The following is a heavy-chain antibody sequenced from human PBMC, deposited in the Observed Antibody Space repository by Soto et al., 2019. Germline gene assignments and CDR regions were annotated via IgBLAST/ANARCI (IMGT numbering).Heavy chain of an antibody. J-gene: IGHJ4*02. CDR1: GFTFSSYA. V-gene: IGHV3-23*01. D-gene: IGHD2-15*01. CDR3: ARAHYCSGGSCYSAKY. Sequence: GGSLRLSCAASGFTFSSYAMSWVRQAPGKGLEWVSDISGSGGSTYYADSVKGRFTISRDNSKNTLYLQMNSLRAEDTAVYYCARAHYCSGGSCYSAKYWGQGTLVTVSS. CDR2: ISGSGGST.